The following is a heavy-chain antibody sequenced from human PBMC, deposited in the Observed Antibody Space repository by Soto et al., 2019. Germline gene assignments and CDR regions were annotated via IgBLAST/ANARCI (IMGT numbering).Heavy chain of an antibody. J-gene: IGHJ6*02. V-gene: IGHV3-11*01. Sequence: QVQLVESGGGLVKPGGSLRLSCAASGFTFSDYYMNWVRQAPGKGLEWVAYISASSSTIFYGDSVKGRFTISRDNAKNSLSLQIDSLSAEDTGVYYGARRGGSSSHYFFYAMDVWGQGTTVTVS. CDR3: ARRGGSSSHYFFYAMDV. CDR2: ISASSSTI. CDR1: GFTFSDYY. D-gene: IGHD1-26*01.